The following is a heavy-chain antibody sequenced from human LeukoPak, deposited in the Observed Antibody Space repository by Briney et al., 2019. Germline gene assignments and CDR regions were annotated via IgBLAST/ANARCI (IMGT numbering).Heavy chain of an antibody. CDR2: IYTSGST. Sequence: SETLSLTCTVSGGSISSYYWSWIRQPAGKGLEWIGRIYTSGSTNYNPPLKSRVTMSVDTSKNQFSLKLSSVTAADTAVYYCAREAPARYGENFDYWGQGTLVTVSP. V-gene: IGHV4-4*07. CDR1: GGSISSYY. J-gene: IGHJ4*02. CDR3: AREAPARYGENFDY. D-gene: IGHD3-9*01.